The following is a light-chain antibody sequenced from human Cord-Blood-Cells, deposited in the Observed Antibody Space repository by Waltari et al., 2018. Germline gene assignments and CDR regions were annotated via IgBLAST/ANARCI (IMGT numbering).Light chain of an antibody. J-gene: IGLJ1*01. CDR1: SSDVGSYNR. CDR3: SSYTSSSTYV. CDR2: GVS. V-gene: IGLV2-18*02. Sequence: QSALPQPPSVSGSPGQSGTISCTETSSDVGSYNRVSWYQQPPGTAPQLMIYGVSNRPSGVPDRFSGSKSGNTASLTISGLQAEDEADYYCSSYTSSSTYVFGTGTKVTVL.